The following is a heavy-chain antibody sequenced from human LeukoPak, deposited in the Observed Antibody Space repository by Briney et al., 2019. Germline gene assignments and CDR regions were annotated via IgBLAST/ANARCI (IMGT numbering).Heavy chain of an antibody. CDR2: IWNSGNS. D-gene: IGHD2-2*01. CDR1: AGSINSGGYF. CDR3: ARYHCGSTYCPGVDF. Sequence: PSETLSLTCTVSAGSINSGGYFWTWVRQHPGEGLEWIGYIWNSGNSYYNPSLSSRVIISADSSKSTFSLKLSSVTAADTAVYYCARYHCGSTYCPGVDFYDQGTLVTVSS. V-gene: IGHV4-31*03. J-gene: IGHJ4*02.